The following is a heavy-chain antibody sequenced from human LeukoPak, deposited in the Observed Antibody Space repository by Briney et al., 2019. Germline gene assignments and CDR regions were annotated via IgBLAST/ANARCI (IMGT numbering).Heavy chain of an antibody. D-gene: IGHD3-22*01. CDR2: IYHSGST. Sequence: SSETLSLTCAVSGGSISSSNWWSWVRQPPGKGLEWIGEIYHSGSTNYNPSLKSRVTIPVDKSKNQFSLKLSSVTAADTAVYYCARGYYDSSGYQNFDYWGQGTLVTVSS. J-gene: IGHJ4*02. V-gene: IGHV4-4*02. CDR1: GGSISSSNW. CDR3: ARGYYDSSGYQNFDY.